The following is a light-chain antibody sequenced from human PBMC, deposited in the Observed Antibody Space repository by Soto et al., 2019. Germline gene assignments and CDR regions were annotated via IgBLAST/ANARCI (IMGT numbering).Light chain of an antibody. J-gene: IGKJ1*01. CDR2: AAS. CDR3: QQYYSYSVT. CDR1: QGISSY. Sequence: AIRMTQSPSSLSASTGDRVTITCRASQGISSYLAWYQQKPGKAPKLLIYAASTLQSGVPSRFSGSGSGTDLTLTISCLQSEDFATYYCQQYYSYSVTFGQGTKVEIK. V-gene: IGKV1-8*01.